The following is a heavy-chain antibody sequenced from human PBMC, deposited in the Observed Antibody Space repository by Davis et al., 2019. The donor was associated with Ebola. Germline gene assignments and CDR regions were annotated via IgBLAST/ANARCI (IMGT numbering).Heavy chain of an antibody. CDR2: IIPIFDTA. Sequence: AASVKVSCKPSGGTFSTYTISWVRQAPGQGLEWMGGIIPIFDTASYAQKFQGRVTITADESTSTAYMELSSLRSEDTAVYYCATSGGGVSWYVGRPPDFWVQGTLVTVSS. CDR1: GGTFSTYT. D-gene: IGHD6-13*01. V-gene: IGHV1-69*13. J-gene: IGHJ4*02. CDR3: ATSGGGVSWYVGRPPDF.